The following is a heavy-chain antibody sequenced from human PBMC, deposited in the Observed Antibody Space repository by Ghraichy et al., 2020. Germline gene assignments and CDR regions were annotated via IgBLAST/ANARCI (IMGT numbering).Heavy chain of an antibody. V-gene: IGHV1-18*04. J-gene: IGHJ4*02. CDR3: ARGYYMGD. Sequence: ASVKVSCKASGSRFTSSGISWVLQAPVQGLEWMGWISAYNGYTNHTQKFQGRVTMTTDTSTSTAFMELRSLRSDDTAVYYCARGYYMGDWGQGTLVTVSS. CDR1: GSRFTSSG. D-gene: IGHD3-22*01. CDR2: ISAYNGYT.